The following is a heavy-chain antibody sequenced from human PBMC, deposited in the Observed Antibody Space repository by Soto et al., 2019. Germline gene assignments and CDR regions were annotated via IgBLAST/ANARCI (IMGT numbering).Heavy chain of an antibody. CDR1: GFTFDDYG. D-gene: IGHD3-22*01. Sequence: GALRLSCAASGFTFDDYGMSWVRQAPGKGLEWVSGINWNGGSTGYADSVKGRFTISRDNAKNSLYLQMNSLRAEDTALYYCARAKLSGTYYYDSSGPTDAFDIWGQGTMVTVSS. V-gene: IGHV3-20*04. CDR3: ARAKLSGTYYYDSSGPTDAFDI. CDR2: INWNGGST. J-gene: IGHJ3*02.